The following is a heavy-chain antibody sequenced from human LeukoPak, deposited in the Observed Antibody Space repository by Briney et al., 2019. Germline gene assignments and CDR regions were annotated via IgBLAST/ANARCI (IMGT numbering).Heavy chain of an antibody. CDR2: IYYSGTT. V-gene: IGHV4-39*02. Sequence: SETLSLTCTVSGGSITISSYYWGWIRQPPGKGLEWIGSIYYSGTTYYNPSLKSRVSISVDTSKNQFSLRLSSVTAADTAVYYCARDRLVVPAVGWFDPWGQGTLVTVSS. CDR3: ARDRLVVPAVGWFDP. J-gene: IGHJ5*02. D-gene: IGHD2-2*01. CDR1: GGSITISSYY.